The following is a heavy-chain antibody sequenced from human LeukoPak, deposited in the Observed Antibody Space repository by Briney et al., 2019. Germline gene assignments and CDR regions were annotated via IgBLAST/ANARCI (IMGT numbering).Heavy chain of an antibody. V-gene: IGHV4-59*01. CDR3: ARVKGRCSSTSCKNYYFDY. CDR2: IYYSGST. J-gene: IGHJ4*02. D-gene: IGHD2-2*01. Sequence: SETLSLTCTVSGGSISSYYWSWIPQPPGKGLEWIGYIYYSGSTNYNPSLKSRVTISVDTSKNQFSLKLSSVTAADTAVYYCARVKGRCSSTSCKNYYFDYWGQGTLVTVSS. CDR1: GGSISSYY.